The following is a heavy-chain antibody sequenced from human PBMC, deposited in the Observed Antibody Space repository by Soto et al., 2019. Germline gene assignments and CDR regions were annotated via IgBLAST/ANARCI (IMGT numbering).Heavy chain of an antibody. CDR1: GGTFSSYA. CDR2: IIPIFGTA. D-gene: IGHD3-22*01. CDR3: ARNSIYYYDSSGYSYYFDY. V-gene: IGHV1-69*01. J-gene: IGHJ4*02. Sequence: QVQLVQSGAEVKKPGSSVKVSCKASGGTFSSYAISWVRQAPGQGLEWMGGIIPIFGTANYAQKFQGRVTITADESTSTAYMELSSLRSEDTAVYYCARNSIYYYDSSGYSYYFDYWGQGTLVTVSS.